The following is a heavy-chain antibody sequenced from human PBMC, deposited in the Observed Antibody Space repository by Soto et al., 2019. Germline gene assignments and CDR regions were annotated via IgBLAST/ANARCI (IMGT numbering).Heavy chain of an antibody. CDR2: INTYNGMT. J-gene: IGHJ4*02. D-gene: IGHD5-12*01. Sequence: QVQLVQSGGEVKKPGASVTVSCKASGYTFINYHITWVRQAPGQGLEWMAWINTYNGMTDYAQRCQGRVTMTRATSTSTASMELRNLGSDDTAVSFCAKSPRGEMATDWGQGTLVTVSS. CDR1: GYTFINYH. V-gene: IGHV1-18*01. CDR3: AKSPRGEMATD.